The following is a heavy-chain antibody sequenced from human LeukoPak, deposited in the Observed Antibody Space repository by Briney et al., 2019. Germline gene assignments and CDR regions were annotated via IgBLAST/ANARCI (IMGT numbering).Heavy chain of an antibody. V-gene: IGHV1-18*01. J-gene: IGHJ3*02. CDR1: GYTFTSYG. CDR2: ISAYNGNT. D-gene: IGHD3-22*01. CDR3: AKDMDSSGYYPDAFDI. Sequence: ASVKASCKASGYTFTSYGISWVRQAPGQGLEWMRWISAYNGNTNYAQKLQGRVTMTPDTSTSTAYMELRSLRSDDTAVYYCAKDMDSSGYYPDAFDIWGQGTTVTVSS.